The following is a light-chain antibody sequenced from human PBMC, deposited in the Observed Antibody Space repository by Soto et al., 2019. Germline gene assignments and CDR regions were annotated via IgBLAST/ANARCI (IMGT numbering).Light chain of an antibody. CDR1: SSDVGGYNY. CDR2: DVS. Sequence: QSALTQPASVSGSPGQSITISCNGTSSDVGGYNYVSWYQQHPGKAPKLMIYDVSNRPSGVSNRFSGSKSGNTASLTISGLQAEDEADYYCSSYTSSSTLVFGVGTQLTVL. J-gene: IGLJ2*01. CDR3: SSYTSSSTLV. V-gene: IGLV2-14*01.